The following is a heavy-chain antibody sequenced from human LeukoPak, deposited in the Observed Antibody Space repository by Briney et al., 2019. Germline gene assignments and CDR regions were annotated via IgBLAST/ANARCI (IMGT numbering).Heavy chain of an antibody. CDR2: ISYDGSNK. Sequence: GGSLRLSCAASGFTFSSYGMHWVRQAPSKGLEWVAVISYDGSNKYYADSVKGRFTISRDNSKNTLYLQMNSLRAEDTAVYYCAKDQDGSGPDYWGQGTLVTVSS. CDR3: AKDQDGSGPDY. J-gene: IGHJ4*02. V-gene: IGHV3-30*18. D-gene: IGHD3-10*01. CDR1: GFTFSSYG.